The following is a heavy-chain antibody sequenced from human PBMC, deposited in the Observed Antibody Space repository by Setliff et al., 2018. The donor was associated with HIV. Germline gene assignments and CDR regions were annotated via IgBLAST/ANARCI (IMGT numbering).Heavy chain of an antibody. CDR2: IDSDGSDT. CDR1: GLTFSNYW. V-gene: IGHV3-74*01. D-gene: IGHD7-27*01. J-gene: IGHJ4*02. CDR3: ARDLNWGFGY. Sequence: GGSLRLSCVASGLTFSNYWMHWVRQAPGKGLVWVSRIDSDGSDTDYADSVKGRFTISRDNAKNSLYLQMNSLRVEDTALYYCARDLNWGFGYWGQGTLVTVSS.